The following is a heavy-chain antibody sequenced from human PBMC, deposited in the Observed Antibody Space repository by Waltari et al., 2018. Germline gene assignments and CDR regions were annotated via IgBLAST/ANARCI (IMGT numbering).Heavy chain of an antibody. Sequence: QVQLVESGGGVVQPGRSLRLSCAASGLTFSSYGMPWVRQAPGKGLEWVAVIWYDGSNKYYADSVKGRFTISRDNSKNTLYLQMNSLRAEDTAMYYCATVKDYYDSSGYYGYWGQGTLVTVSS. CDR1: GLTFSSYG. CDR2: IWYDGSNK. V-gene: IGHV3-33*08. D-gene: IGHD3-22*01. J-gene: IGHJ4*02. CDR3: ATVKDYYDSSGYYGY.